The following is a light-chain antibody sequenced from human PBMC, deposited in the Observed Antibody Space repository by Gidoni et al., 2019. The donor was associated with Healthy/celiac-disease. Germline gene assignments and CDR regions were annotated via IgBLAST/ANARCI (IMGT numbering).Light chain of an antibody. J-gene: IGLJ2*01. CDR3: QSADSSGTYVV. Sequence: SYPLTHPPPVPVPPGQTARIPCPGDALPKQYAYWYQQKPGQAPVLVIYKDSERPSGIPERFSGSSSGTTVTLTISGVQAEDEADYYCQSADSSGTYVVFGGGTKLTVL. V-gene: IGLV3-25*03. CDR1: ALPKQY. CDR2: KDS.